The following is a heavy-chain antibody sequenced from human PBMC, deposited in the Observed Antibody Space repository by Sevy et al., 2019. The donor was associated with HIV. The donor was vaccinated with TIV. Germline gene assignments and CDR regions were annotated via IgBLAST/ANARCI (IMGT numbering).Heavy chain of an antibody. Sequence: ASVKVSCKVSGYTLTELSMHWVRQAPGKGLEWMGGFDPGSSATVYPQKFQGRVIMTEDTSTDTGYMELSSLRSEDTAVYYCATVGLRYFSGASAYQAHWFDSWGQGTLVTVSS. CDR3: ATVGLRYFSGASAYQAHWFDS. D-gene: IGHD2-15*01. CDR1: GYTLTELS. J-gene: IGHJ5*01. V-gene: IGHV1-24*01. CDR2: FDPGSSAT.